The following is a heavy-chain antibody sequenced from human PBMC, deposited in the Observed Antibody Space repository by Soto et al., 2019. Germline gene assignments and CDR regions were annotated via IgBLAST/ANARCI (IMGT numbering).Heavy chain of an antibody. D-gene: IGHD1-7*01. CDR3: ARGIDVFNWNYERLYNWFDP. CDR1: GDSVSSNSAA. J-gene: IGHJ5*02. CDR2: TYYRSKWYN. V-gene: IGHV6-1*01. Sequence: SQTLSLTCAISGDSVSSNSAAWNWIRQSPSRGLEWLGRTYYRSKWYNDYAVSVKSRITINPDTSKNQFSLQLNSVTPEDTAVYYCARGIDVFNWNYERLYNWFDPWGQGTLVTVSS.